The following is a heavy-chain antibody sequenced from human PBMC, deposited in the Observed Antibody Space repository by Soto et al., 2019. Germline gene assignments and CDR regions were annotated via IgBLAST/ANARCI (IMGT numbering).Heavy chain of an antibody. CDR1: GFSLSNSG. CDR3: ETEGPNGYIHYYIET. Sequence: GSLRPACSASGFSLSNSGVFWVRQAAGKGLEWISYISSSHSAIYYADSVKGRFTMSRDNAKNSLFLQMNSLRDEDRAVYYCETEGPNGYIHYYIETWGQGVQVTVYS. D-gene: IGHD5-12*01. J-gene: IGHJ4*02. V-gene: IGHV3-48*02. CDR2: ISSSHSAI.